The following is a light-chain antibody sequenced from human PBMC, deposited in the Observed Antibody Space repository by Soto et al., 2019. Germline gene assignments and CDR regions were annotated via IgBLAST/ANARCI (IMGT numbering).Light chain of an antibody. CDR2: NAS. V-gene: IGKV3D-15*01. Sequence: SHVTLPVTPCSPASRSCRSSQRVSTFLAWFQQKPGQPPRVLIYNASNRTPVIPARFSVSGSGTDFTLTITSLQAEDVASYYCQQSYISPVTFGQGGKVAIK. CDR1: QRVSTF. J-gene: IGKJ1*01. CDR3: QQSYISPVT.